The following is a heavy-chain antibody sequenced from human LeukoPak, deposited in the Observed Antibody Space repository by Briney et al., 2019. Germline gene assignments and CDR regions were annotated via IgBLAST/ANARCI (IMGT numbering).Heavy chain of an antibody. D-gene: IGHD6-13*01. Sequence: PSETLSLTCAVYGGSFSGYYWSWIRQPPGKELEWIGYIHYSGSTNYNPSLKSRVTMSVDTSKNQFSLKLTSVTAADTAVYYCARGGSSSSWPFYYWGQGTLVTVSS. CDR3: ARGGSSSSWPFYY. V-gene: IGHV4-59*01. CDR2: IHYSGST. J-gene: IGHJ4*02. CDR1: GGSFSGYY.